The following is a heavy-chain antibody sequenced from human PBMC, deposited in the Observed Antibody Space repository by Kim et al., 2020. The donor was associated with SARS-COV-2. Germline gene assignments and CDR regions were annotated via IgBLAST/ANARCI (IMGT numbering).Heavy chain of an antibody. CDR3: ARDRIQLWFGRDV. CDR1: GDSVSSNSAA. Sequence: SQTLSLTCAISGDSVSSNSAALNWIRQSPSRGLEWLGRTYYRSKWYNDYAVSDKSRITINPDTSKNQFSLQLNSVTPEDTPVYYCARDRIQLWFGRDVWGQGTTVTVS. V-gene: IGHV6-1*01. D-gene: IGHD5-18*01. CDR2: TYYRSKWYN. J-gene: IGHJ6*02.